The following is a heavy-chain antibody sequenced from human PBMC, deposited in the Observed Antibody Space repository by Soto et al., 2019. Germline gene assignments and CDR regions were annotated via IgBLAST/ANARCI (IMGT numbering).Heavy chain of an antibody. CDR2: IIPIFGTP. V-gene: IGHV1-69*18. CDR1: GGNFNNYP. CDR3: ARDSRLWGSTGWKRENLFDI. J-gene: IGHJ3*02. Sequence: QVQLEQSGAEVKRPGSSVKVSCKTSGGNFNNYPISWVRQAPGHRLEWMGKIIPIFGTPDYAQKFQGRVTINADEATTTVYMELRSLKSDDSAVYYCARDSRLWGSTGWKRENLFDIWGQGTMVTVSS. D-gene: IGHD3-16*01.